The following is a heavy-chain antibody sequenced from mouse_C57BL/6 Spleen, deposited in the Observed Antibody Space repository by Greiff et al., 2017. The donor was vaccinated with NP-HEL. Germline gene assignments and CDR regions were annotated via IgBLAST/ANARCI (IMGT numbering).Heavy chain of an antibody. D-gene: IGHD1-1*01. CDR2: IHPNSGST. CDR1: GYTFTSYW. V-gene: IGHV1-64*01. J-gene: IGHJ4*01. CDR3: ARDYYGSSPCYAVDY. Sequence: VQLQQSGAELVKPGASVKLSCKASGYTFTSYWMHWVKQRPGQGLEWIGMIHPNSGSTNYNEKFKSKATLTVDKSSSTAYMQLSSLTSEDSAVYYCARDYYGSSPCYAVDYWGQGTSVTVSS.